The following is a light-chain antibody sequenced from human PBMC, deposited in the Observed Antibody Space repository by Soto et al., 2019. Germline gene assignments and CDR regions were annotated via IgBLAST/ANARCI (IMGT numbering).Light chain of an antibody. CDR1: TSDVGGYNY. Sequence: QSALTQPASVSGSLGQSITISCTGTTSDVGGYNYVSWYQQHPGKAPILMIYEVTNLPSGVPNRFSGSKSGNTASLTISGLQVEDEAEYYCGSYTGSITYVFGTGTKLTVL. V-gene: IGLV2-14*01. CDR3: GSYTGSITYV. CDR2: EVT. J-gene: IGLJ1*01.